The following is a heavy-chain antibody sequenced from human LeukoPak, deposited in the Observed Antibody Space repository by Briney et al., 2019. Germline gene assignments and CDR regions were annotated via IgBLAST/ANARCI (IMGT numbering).Heavy chain of an antibody. V-gene: IGHV3-66*01. CDR3: ARALKPDYYDSSGYYHHWFDP. D-gene: IGHD3-22*01. CDR1: GFTVSSNY. Sequence: GGSLRLSCAGSGFTVSSNYMSWVRQAPGKGLEWVSIIWSGGDTYYADSVKGRFTISRDNAKNMLYVQMGSLRAEDMAVYYCARALKPDYYDSSGYYHHWFDPWGQGTLVTVSS. CDR2: IWSGGDT. J-gene: IGHJ5*02.